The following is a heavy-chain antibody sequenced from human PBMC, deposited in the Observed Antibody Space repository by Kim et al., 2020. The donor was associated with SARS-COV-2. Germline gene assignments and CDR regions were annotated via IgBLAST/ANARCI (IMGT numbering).Heavy chain of an antibody. CDR3: ARGGAAAGTNRHGMDV. D-gene: IGHD6-13*01. J-gene: IGHJ6*02. CDR1: GGTFSSYA. Sequence: SVKVSCKASGGTFSSYAISWVRQAPGQGLEWMGRIIPILGIANYAQKFQGRVTITADKSTSTAYMELSSLRSEDTAVYYCARGGAAAGTNRHGMDVWGQGTTVTVSS. V-gene: IGHV1-69*04. CDR2: IIPILGIA.